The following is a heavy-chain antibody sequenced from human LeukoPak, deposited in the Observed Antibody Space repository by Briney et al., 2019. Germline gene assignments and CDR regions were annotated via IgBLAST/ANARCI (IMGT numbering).Heavy chain of an antibody. D-gene: IGHD2-2*02. Sequence: SETLSLTCAVYGGSFSGYYWSWIRQPPGKGLEWIGESNHSGSTNYNPSLKSRVTISVDTSKNQFSLKLSSVTAADTAVYYCARGRGYGHCSSTSCYTLGSNRHFDYWGQGTLVTVSS. CDR1: GGSFSGYY. CDR3: ARGRGYGHCSSTSCYTLGSNRHFDY. J-gene: IGHJ4*02. V-gene: IGHV4-34*01. CDR2: SNHSGST.